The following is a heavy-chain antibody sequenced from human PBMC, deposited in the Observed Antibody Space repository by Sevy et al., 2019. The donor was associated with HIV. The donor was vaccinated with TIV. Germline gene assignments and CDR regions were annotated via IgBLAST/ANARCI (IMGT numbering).Heavy chain of an antibody. CDR2: ISSSSSYI. V-gene: IGHV3-21*01. CDR1: GFTFSSYS. D-gene: IGHD1-26*01. CDR3: ARDKVVGARNDAFDI. Sequence: GGSLRLSCAASGFTFSSYSMNWVRQAPGKGLEWVSSISSSSSYIYYADSVKGRFTISRDNAKNSLYLQMNSLRAEDTAVYYCARDKVVGARNDAFDIWGQRTMVTVSS. J-gene: IGHJ3*02.